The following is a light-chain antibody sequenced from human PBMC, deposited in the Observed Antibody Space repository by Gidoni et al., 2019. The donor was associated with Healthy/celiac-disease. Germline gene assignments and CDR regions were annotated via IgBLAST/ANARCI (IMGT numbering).Light chain of an antibody. V-gene: IGLV3-1*01. CDR2: QDS. CDR1: KLGDKY. CDR3: QAWDSNVV. J-gene: IGLJ2*01. Sequence: SYELTPPPSVSVSPGQTASITCSGDKLGDKYACWYQQKPGQSPVLVIYQDSKRPSGIPERFSGSNSGNTATLTISGTQAMDEADYYCQAWDSNVVFGGWTKLTVL.